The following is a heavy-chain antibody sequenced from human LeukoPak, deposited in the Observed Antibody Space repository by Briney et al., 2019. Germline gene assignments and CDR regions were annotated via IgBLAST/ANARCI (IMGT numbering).Heavy chain of an antibody. CDR2: TYYSGST. Sequence: SETLSLTCTVSGGSVSSGSYYWSWIRQPPGKGLEWIGYTYYSGSTYYNPSLKSRVTISVDTSKNQFSLKLSSVTAADTAVYYCARGGLIVVVPAAIPYYFDYWGQGTLVTVSS. V-gene: IGHV4-61*01. CDR3: ARGGLIVVVPAAIPYYFDY. CDR1: GGSVSSGSYY. J-gene: IGHJ4*02. D-gene: IGHD2-2*01.